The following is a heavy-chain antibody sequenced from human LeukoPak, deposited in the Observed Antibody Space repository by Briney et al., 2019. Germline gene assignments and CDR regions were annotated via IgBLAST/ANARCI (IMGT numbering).Heavy chain of an antibody. Sequence: SETLSLTCTVSGGSISSYYWSWIRQPPGKGLEWIGYIYYSGSTYYNPSLKSRVTISVDTSKNQFSLKLSSVTAADTAVYYCARFNYYDSSGYYYYFDYWGQGTLVTVSS. CDR3: ARFNYYDSSGYYYYFDY. CDR2: IYYSGST. D-gene: IGHD3-22*01. CDR1: GGSISSYY. V-gene: IGHV4-59*12. J-gene: IGHJ4*02.